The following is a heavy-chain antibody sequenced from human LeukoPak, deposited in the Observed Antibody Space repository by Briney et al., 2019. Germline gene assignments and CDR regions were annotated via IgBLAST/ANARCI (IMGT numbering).Heavy chain of an antibody. CDR1: GGSISSSSYY. Sequence: SETLSLTCTVSGGSISSSSYYWGWIRQPPGKGLEWIGSIYYSGSANYNPSLKSRVTMSVDTSKNQFSLKMSSVTAADTAVYYCARDLTLWPYNWFDRWGQGSLVTVSS. J-gene: IGHJ5*02. D-gene: IGHD3-10*01. V-gene: IGHV4-39*07. CDR2: IYYSGSA. CDR3: ARDLTLWPYNWFDR.